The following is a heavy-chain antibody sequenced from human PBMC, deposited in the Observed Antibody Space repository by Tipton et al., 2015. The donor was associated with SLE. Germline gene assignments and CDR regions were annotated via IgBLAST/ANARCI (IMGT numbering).Heavy chain of an antibody. Sequence: LRLSCNVSGVSISSSYWSWIRQPAGKGLEWIGRIYTSGATDDNPSLKSRVTMSVDMSKNQIFLKMTSVTAADSAVYFCARVRLNNAFDIWGQGTRVTVSS. CDR3: ARVRLNNAFDI. V-gene: IGHV4-4*07. CDR2: IYTSGAT. CDR1: GVSISSSY. D-gene: IGHD2/OR15-2a*01. J-gene: IGHJ3*02.